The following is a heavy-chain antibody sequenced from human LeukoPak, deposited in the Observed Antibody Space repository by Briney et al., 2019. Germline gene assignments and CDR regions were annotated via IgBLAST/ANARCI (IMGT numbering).Heavy chain of an antibody. V-gene: IGHV3-21*04. CDR3: ARDSRSSGMDAFDI. D-gene: IGHD6-25*01. Sequence: GGSLRLSCAASEFTFSNYDMNWVRQAPGKGLEWVSSISSSSSYIYYADSVKGRFTISRDNAENSLYLQMNSLRAEDTAVYYCARDSRSSGMDAFDIWGQGTMVTVSS. CDR1: EFTFSNYD. CDR2: ISSSSSYI. J-gene: IGHJ3*02.